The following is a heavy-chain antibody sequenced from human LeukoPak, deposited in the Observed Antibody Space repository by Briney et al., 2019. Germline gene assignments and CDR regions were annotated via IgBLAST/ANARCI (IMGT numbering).Heavy chain of an antibody. D-gene: IGHD6-13*01. V-gene: IGHV3-33*01. CDR2: IWYDGSNK. CDR1: GFTFSSYG. CDR3: ARDTYSSLEY. J-gene: IGHJ4*02. Sequence: PGRSLRLSCAASGFTFSSYGMHWVRQAPGKGLEWVAVIWYDGSNKYYADSVKGRFTVSRDNSRNTLYLQMDSLRPEDTAVYYCARDTYSSLEYWGQGTLVTVSS.